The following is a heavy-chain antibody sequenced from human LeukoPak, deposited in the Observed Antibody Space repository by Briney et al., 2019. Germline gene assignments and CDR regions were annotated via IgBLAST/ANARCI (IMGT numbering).Heavy chain of an antibody. CDR2: INHSGST. CDR1: GGSFSGYY. J-gene: IGHJ5*02. CDR3: ARGFVVVPASWFDP. Sequence: PSETLSLTCAVYGGSFSGYYWSWIRQPPGKGLEWIGEINHSGSTNYNPSLKSRVTISVDTSKNQFSLKLSSVTAADTAVYYCARGFVVVPASWFDPWGPGTLVTVSS. D-gene: IGHD2-2*01. V-gene: IGHV4-34*01.